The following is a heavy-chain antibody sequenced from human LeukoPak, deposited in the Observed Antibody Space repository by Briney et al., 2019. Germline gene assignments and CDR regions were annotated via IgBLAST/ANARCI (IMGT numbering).Heavy chain of an antibody. CDR3: ARDYGG. Sequence: GGSLRLSCTASGFTFSTYWMSWVRQAPGKGLEWSANIKQDGSEKYYVDSVKGRFTISRDNAKNSLYLQMSSLRVEDTAVYYCARDYGGWGQGTLVTVSS. CDR1: GFTFSTYW. CDR2: IKQDGSEK. V-gene: IGHV3-7*01. J-gene: IGHJ4*02. D-gene: IGHD4-17*01.